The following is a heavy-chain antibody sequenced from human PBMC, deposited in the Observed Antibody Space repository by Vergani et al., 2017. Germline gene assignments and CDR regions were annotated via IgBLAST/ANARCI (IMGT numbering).Heavy chain of an antibody. V-gene: IGHV4-59*01. J-gene: IGHJ4*02. Sequence: QVRLQESGPGLVKPSETLSLPCSVSGGYMSGYYWSWIRQPPGKELEWIGYMYHSCSTNYNPSLATRVTISGDTSKNQCYLKLSSVTAADTAVYYCACSERWLPYFDCWGQGTLVTVSS. CDR3: ACSERWLPYFDC. CDR1: GGYMSGYY. D-gene: IGHD5-24*01. CDR2: MYHSCST.